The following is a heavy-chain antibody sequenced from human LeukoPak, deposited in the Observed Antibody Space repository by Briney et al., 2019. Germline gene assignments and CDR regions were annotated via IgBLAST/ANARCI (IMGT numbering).Heavy chain of an antibody. CDR1: GFTFSSYA. CDR3: AREGPNYYYYYMDV. CDR2: ISYDGSNK. J-gene: IGHJ6*03. V-gene: IGHV3-30*01. Sequence: PGGSLRLSCAASGFTFSSYAIHWVRQAPGKGLEWVAVISYDGSNKYYADSVKGRFTISRDNSKNTLYLQMNSLRAEDTAVYYCAREGPNYYYYYMDVWGKGTTVTVSS.